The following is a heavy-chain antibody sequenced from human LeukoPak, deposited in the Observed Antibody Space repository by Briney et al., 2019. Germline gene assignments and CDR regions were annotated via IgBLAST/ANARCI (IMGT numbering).Heavy chain of an antibody. V-gene: IGHV4-34*01. CDR1: GGSSSDYY. J-gene: IGHJ4*02. CDR3: ARAGPDITSWHY. Sequence: SETLSLTCAVYGGSSSDYYWSWIRQPPGKGLEWIGEINHSGSTNYNPSLKSRVTISVDTSKNQFSVKLRSVTAADTAVYYCARAGPDITSWHYWGQGTLVTVSS. CDR2: INHSGST. D-gene: IGHD2-2*01.